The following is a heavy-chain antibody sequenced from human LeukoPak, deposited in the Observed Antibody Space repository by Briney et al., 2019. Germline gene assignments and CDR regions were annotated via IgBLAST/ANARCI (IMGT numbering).Heavy chain of an antibody. V-gene: IGHV7-4-1*02. CDR3: ARGVRSIDY. J-gene: IGHJ4*02. CDR2: INTNTGNP. CDR1: GYTFTGYY. D-gene: IGHD6-6*01. Sequence: GASVKVSCKASGYTFTGYYMHWVRQAPGQGLEWMGWINTNTGNPTYAQGFTGRFVFSLDTSVSTAYLQISSLKAEDTAVYYCARGVRSIDYWGQGTLVTVSS.